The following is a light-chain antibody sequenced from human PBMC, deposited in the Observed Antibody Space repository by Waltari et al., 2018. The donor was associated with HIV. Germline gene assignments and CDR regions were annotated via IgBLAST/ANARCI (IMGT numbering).Light chain of an antibody. CDR3: TSYAGRNIFV. CDR1: TSAVGAYNY. V-gene: IGLV2-8*01. Sequence: QSALTQPPSASGSPGQPVPLPCTGKTSAVGAYNYVSGYQQHPGKAPKLMIYDVFKRPSGVPDRFSGSKSGNTASLTVSGLQAEDEADYYCTSYAGRNIFVFGGGTKLTVL. J-gene: IGLJ2*01. CDR2: DVF.